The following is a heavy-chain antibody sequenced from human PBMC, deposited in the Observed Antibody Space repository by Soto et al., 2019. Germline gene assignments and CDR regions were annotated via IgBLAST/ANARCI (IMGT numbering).Heavy chain of an antibody. V-gene: IGHV4-4*02. J-gene: IGHJ5*02. CDR3: AREHITIFGVVIIPNNWFDP. D-gene: IGHD3-3*01. CDR2: IYHSGST. Sequence: SETLSLTCAVSGGSISSSNWWSWVRQPPGKGLEWIGEIYHSGSTNYNPSLKSRVTISVDKSKNQFSLKLSSVTAADTAVYYCAREHITIFGVVIIPNNWFDPWGQGTLVTVSS. CDR1: GGSISSSNW.